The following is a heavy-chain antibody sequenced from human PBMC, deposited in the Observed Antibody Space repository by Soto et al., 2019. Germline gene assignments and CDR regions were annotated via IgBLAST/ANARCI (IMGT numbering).Heavy chain of an antibody. CDR1: GGSFSGYY. CDR2: INHSGST. V-gene: IGHV4-34*01. D-gene: IGHD4-17*01. CDR3: ARAPTFYGGKSGDAFDI. J-gene: IGHJ3*02. Sequence: TLSLTCAVYGGSFSGYYWSWIRQPPGKGLEWIGEINHSGSTNYNPSLKSRVTISVDTSKNQFSLKLSSVTAADTAVYYCARAPTFYGGKSGDAFDICGQGTMVTVSS.